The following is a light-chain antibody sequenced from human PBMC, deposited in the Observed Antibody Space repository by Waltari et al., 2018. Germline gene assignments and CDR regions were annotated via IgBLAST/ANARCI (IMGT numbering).Light chain of an antibody. CDR1: SSDDGGYNY. CDR3: SSYTSSSLRV. J-gene: IGLJ2*01. Sequence: QSALTQPASVSGSPGQSITISCTAPSSDDGGYNYVSWYQQHPGKAPKLMSYDVSKRPSGVSNRFPGSKSGNTASLTISGLQAEDEADYYCSSYTSSSLRVFGGGTKLTVL. CDR2: DVS. V-gene: IGLV2-14*01.